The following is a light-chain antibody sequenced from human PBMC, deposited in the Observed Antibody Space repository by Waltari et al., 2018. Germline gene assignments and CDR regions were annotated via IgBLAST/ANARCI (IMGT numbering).Light chain of an antibody. J-gene: IGKJ4*01. CDR2: WAS. CDR1: QSVLYSSNNNNS. Sequence: DIVMTQSPDSLAVSLGERATINCKSSQSVLYSSNNNNSVAWYQQKPGQPPKLLVYWASTREAGVPDRFSGSGSGTDFSLTISSLQAEDVAVYYCQQFYSLPVTFGGGTNVEIK. CDR3: QQFYSLPVT. V-gene: IGKV4-1*01.